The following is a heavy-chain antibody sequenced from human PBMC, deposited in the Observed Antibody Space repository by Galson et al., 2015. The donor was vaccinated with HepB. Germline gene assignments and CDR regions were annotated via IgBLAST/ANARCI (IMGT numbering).Heavy chain of an antibody. CDR1: GGSISSSNW. CDR2: IYHSGST. Sequence: SETLSLTCAVSGGSISSSNWWSWVRQPPGKGLEWIGEIYHSGSTNYNPSLKSRVTISVDKSKNQFSLKLSSVTAADTAVYYCARGDWGYSSGRGGYYFDYWGQGTLVTVSS. D-gene: IGHD6-19*01. CDR3: ARGDWGYSSGRGGYYFDY. V-gene: IGHV4-4*02. J-gene: IGHJ4*02.